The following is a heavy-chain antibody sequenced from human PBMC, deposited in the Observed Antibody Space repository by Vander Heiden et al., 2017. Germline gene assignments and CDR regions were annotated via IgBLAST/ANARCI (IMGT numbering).Heavy chain of an antibody. D-gene: IGHD3-3*01. CDR2: VFSNDEK. CDR3: ARIPGGLYYDFWSGYPYYFDY. V-gene: IGHV2-26*01. CDR1: GFSPSNARMG. J-gene: IGHJ4*02. Sequence: QVPLKESGPVLVKPTETLTLTSTVTGFSPSNARMGVSWRGQPPGKALEWHAHVFSNDEKSDRTTLKSRVTISKDTTKSQVVLTMTNMVPVDTATYYCARIPGGLYYDFWSGYPYYFDYWGQGTLVTVSS.